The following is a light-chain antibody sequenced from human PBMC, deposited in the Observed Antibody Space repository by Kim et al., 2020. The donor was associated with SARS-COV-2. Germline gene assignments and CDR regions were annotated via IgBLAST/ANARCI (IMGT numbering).Light chain of an antibody. V-gene: IGLV1-51*01. J-gene: IGLJ2*01. CDR1: SSNIGNNF. CDR3: ATWDSSLSVGV. Sequence: GQRVTISCSGSSSNIGNNFVSWYQQLPGGAPKLLIYDNNNRPSWIPDRFSGSKSGPSATLDIAGLQTGDEGDYYCATWDSSLSVGVFGGGTQLTVL. CDR2: DNN.